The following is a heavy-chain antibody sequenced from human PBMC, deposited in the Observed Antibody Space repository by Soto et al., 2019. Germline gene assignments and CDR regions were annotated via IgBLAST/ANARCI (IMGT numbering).Heavy chain of an antibody. D-gene: IGHD3-16*01. V-gene: IGHV3-20*04. J-gene: IGHJ3*01. CDR3: ARDGGVVTVDAFDL. Sequence: EVQLVESGGGVVRPGGSLRLSCVASGFRFDDFGLTWVRQVPGKGPEWVAGITWNAGSKGYADSVKGRFTISSDNANNSLHLQMDSMREEDTALYFCARDGGVVTVDAFDLWGQGTMVTVSS. CDR1: GFRFDDFG. CDR2: ITWNAGSK.